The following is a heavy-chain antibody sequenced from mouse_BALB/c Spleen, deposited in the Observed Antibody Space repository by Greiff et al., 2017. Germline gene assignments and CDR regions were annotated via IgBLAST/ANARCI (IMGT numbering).Heavy chain of an antibody. D-gene: IGHD2-1*01. CDR1: GYSFTGYF. CDR3: ARDGNYAMGY. V-gene: IGHV1-20*02. Sequence: VQLKESGPELVKPGASVKISCKASGYSFTGYFMNWVMQSHGKSLEWIGRINPYNGDTFYNQKFKGKATLTVDKSSSTAHMELRSLASEDSAVYYCARDGNYAMGYWGRGTSVTVSS. J-gene: IGHJ4*01. CDR2: INPYNGDT.